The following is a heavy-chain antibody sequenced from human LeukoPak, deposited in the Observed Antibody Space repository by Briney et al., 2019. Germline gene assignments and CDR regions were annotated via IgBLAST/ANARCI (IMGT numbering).Heavy chain of an antibody. CDR1: GGSISSSSYY. V-gene: IGHV4-39*07. J-gene: IGHJ3*02. CDR3: ARGHITMIVVGHIRGAFDI. D-gene: IGHD3-22*01. CDR2: IYYSGST. Sequence: PSETLSLTCTVSGGSISSSSYYWGWIRQPPGKGLEWIGSIYYSGSTYYNPSLKSRVTISVDTSKNQFSLKLSSVTAADTAVYYCARGHITMIVVGHIRGAFDIWGQGTMVTVSS.